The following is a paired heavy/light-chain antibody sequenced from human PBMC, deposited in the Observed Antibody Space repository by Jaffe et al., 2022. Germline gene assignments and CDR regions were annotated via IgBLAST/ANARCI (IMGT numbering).Light chain of an antibody. J-gene: IGLJ3*02. CDR1: SSNIGRNN. Sequence: QSVLTQPPSASGTPGQRVTVSCFGGSSNIGRNNVYWYQQLPGTAPKLLMYRNDQRPSGVPDRFSGSKSGTSASLAISGLRAEDEADYYCVAWDDSLSGWVFGGGTKLTVL. CDR2: RND. V-gene: IGLV1-47*01. CDR3: VAWDDSLSGWV.
Heavy chain of an antibody. J-gene: IGHJ4*02. CDR2: VGANGGKT. Sequence: EVQLLESGGDLVQPGGSLRLSCAGSGFRLSSYGMSWVRQAPGKGLEWVSSVGANGGKTYYAEFVKGRFTISRDNSKNTLYLQMNSLRAEDTAVYYCAKLQTEFDSWGQGTLVTVSS. V-gene: IGHV3-23*01. CDR3: AKLQTEFDS. CDR1: GFRLSSYG.